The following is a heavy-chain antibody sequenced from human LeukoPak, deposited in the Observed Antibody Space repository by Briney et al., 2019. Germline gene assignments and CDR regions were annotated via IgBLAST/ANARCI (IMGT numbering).Heavy chain of an antibody. CDR2: IKQDGSEK. CDR1: GFTFSSYW. Sequence: GGSLRLSCAASGFTFSSYWMTWVRQAPGKGLEWVANIKQDGSEKYYVDSVKGRFTISRDNAKNSLYLQMNSLRAEGTAVYYCARQHFHCGGGSCYPGWFDYWGQGTLVTVSS. V-gene: IGHV3-7*01. CDR3: ARQHFHCGGGSCYPGWFDY. D-gene: IGHD2-15*01. J-gene: IGHJ4*02.